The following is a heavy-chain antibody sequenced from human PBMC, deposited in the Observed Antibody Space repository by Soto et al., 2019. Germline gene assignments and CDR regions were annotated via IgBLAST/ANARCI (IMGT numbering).Heavy chain of an antibody. D-gene: IGHD2-2*01. Sequence: GASVKVSCKASGYTFTSYAMHWVRQAPGQRLEWMGWINAGNGNTKYSQKFQGRVTLTRDTSASTAYMELSSLRSEDTAVYYCARDESSTSYYYGMDVWGQGTTVTVSS. J-gene: IGHJ6*02. CDR1: GYTFTSYA. CDR3: ARDESSTSYYYGMDV. CDR2: INAGNGNT. V-gene: IGHV1-3*01.